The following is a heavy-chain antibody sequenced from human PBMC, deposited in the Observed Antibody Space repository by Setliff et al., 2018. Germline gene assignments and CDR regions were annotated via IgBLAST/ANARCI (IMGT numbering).Heavy chain of an antibody. CDR2: INHSGST. CDR3: ARLSWNGLRYYGL. V-gene: IGHV4-38-2*01. Sequence: SETLSLTCGVSGYSISSDYYWGWIRQPPGEGLEWIAEINHSGSTNYNPSLKSRVTISVDTSKNQFSLKLRSVTAADTAVYYCARLSWNGLRYYGLWGRGTLVTVSS. CDR1: GYSISSDYY. D-gene: IGHD3-3*01. J-gene: IGHJ2*01.